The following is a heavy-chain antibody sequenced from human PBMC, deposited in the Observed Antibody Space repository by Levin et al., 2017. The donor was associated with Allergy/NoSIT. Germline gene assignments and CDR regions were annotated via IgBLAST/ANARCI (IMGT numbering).Heavy chain of an antibody. CDR2: IWYDGSNK. CDR3: ARDANYYDSSGSQFGGSDY. D-gene: IGHD3-22*01. V-gene: IGHV3-33*01. Sequence: GGSLRLSCAASGFTFSSYGMHWVRQAPGKGLEWVAVIWYDGSNKYYADSVKGRFTISRDNSKNTLYLQMNSLRAEDTAVYYCARDANYYDSSGSQFGGSDYWGQGTLVTVSS. J-gene: IGHJ4*02. CDR1: GFTFSSYG.